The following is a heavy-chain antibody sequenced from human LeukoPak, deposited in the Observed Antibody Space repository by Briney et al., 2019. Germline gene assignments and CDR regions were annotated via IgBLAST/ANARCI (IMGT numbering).Heavy chain of an antibody. J-gene: IGHJ3*02. CDR3: ARDNKRYFDWLHRWAFDI. CDR2: ISSSSSYI. CDR1: GFTLSSYS. Sequence: PGGSLRLSCAASGFTLSSYSMNWVRQAPGKGLEWVSSISSSSSYIYYADSVKGRFTISRDNAKNSLYLQMNSLRAEDTAVYYCARDNKRYFDWLHRWAFDIWGQGTMVTVSS. V-gene: IGHV3-21*01. D-gene: IGHD3-9*01.